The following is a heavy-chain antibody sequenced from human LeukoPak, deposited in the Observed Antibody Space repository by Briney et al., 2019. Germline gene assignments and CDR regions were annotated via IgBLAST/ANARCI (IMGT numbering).Heavy chain of an antibody. CDR3: ARVLDLSKRGLDAFDI. Sequence: SETLSLTCTVSGGSISSYFWSWIRQPPGKGLEWIGYVYYSGSTNYNPSLKSRVTISVDTSKKQFSLKLSSATAADTAVYYCARVLDLSKRGLDAFDIWGQGTMVTVSS. CDR1: GGSISSYF. D-gene: IGHD3-16*01. J-gene: IGHJ3*02. CDR2: VYYSGST. V-gene: IGHV4-59*01.